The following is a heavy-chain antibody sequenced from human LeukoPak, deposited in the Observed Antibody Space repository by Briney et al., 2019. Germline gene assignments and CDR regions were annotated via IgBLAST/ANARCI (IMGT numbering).Heavy chain of an antibody. CDR3: AKASLWFGESN. V-gene: IGHV3-23*01. Sequence: GGSLRLSCAASGLTLSNYAMIWVRQAPGKGLEWVSSISASGGSTYYADSVKGRFTISRDNSKNTLYLQMNSLRAEDTAVYYCAKASLWFGESNWGQGTLVTVSS. CDR2: ISASGGST. J-gene: IGHJ4*02. D-gene: IGHD3-10*01. CDR1: GLTLSNYA.